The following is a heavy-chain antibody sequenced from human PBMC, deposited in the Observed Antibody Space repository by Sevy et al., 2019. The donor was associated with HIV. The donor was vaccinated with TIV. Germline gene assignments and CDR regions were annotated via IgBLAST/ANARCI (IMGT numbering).Heavy chain of an antibody. V-gene: IGHV3-30-3*01. CDR2: ISFDGGNK. J-gene: IGHJ4*02. CDR3: ARGPYNSGLRLDF. D-gene: IGHD5-12*01. Sequence: GGSLRLSCAASGFSLSDYAIHWARQGPVKGLEWLTVISFDGGNKYYADSVKGRFTISRENSKNTVSLQMNSLRPDDTALYYCARGPYNSGLRLDFWGRGILVTASS. CDR1: GFSLSDYA.